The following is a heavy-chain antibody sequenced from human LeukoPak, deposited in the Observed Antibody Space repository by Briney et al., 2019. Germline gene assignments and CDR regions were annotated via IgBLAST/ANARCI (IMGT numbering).Heavy chain of an antibody. CDR1: GGSISSYY. J-gene: IGHJ3*02. CDR3: ANMNYDILTGLDAFDI. D-gene: IGHD3-9*01. Sequence: SETLSLTCTVSGGSISSYYWSWIRQPPGKGLEWIGYIYYSGSTNYSPSLKSRVTISVDTSKNQFSLKLSSVTAADTAVYYCANMNYDILTGLDAFDIWGQGTMVTVSS. V-gene: IGHV4-59*01. CDR2: IYYSGST.